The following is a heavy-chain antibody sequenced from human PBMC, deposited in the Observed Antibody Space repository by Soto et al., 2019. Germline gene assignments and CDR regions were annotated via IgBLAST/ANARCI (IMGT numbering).Heavy chain of an antibody. D-gene: IGHD2-15*01. Sequence: ASVKVSCKTSGYTFISYGISWVRQAPGQGLEWMGWISAYNGNTNYAQKLQGRVTMTTDTSTSTAYMELRSLRSDDTAVYYCAREGYCSGGSCYPYYYYGMDVWGQGTTVTVSS. CDR3: AREGYCSGGSCYPYYYYGMDV. J-gene: IGHJ6*02. CDR1: GYTFISYG. CDR2: ISAYNGNT. V-gene: IGHV1-18*01.